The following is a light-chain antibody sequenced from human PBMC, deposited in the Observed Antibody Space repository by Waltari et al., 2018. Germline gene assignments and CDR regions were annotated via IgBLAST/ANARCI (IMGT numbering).Light chain of an antibody. CDR1: QSVLYSSNNKNY. V-gene: IGKV4-1*01. J-gene: IGKJ2*03. CDR2: WAS. CDR3: QQYYTTPS. Sequence: DIVMTQSPDSLAVSLGERANINCKSSQSVLYSSNNKNYLAWYQHKPGQPPNLLIYWASTRESGVPDRFSGSGSGTDFTLTISSLQAEDVAVYYCQQYYTTPSFGQGTKLEIK.